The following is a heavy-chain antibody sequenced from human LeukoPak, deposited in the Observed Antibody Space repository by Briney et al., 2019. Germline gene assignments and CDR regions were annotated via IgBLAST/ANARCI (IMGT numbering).Heavy chain of an antibody. CDR2: ISAYNGNT. J-gene: IGHJ4*02. D-gene: IGHD6-13*01. Sequence: ASVKVSCKASGYTFTSYGISWVRQAPGQGLEWMGWISAYNGNTNYAQKLQGRVTMTTDTSTSTAYMELRSLRSEDTAVYYCARSIAAAITVDYWGQGTLVTVSS. V-gene: IGHV1-18*01. CDR1: GYTFTSYG. CDR3: ARSIAAAITVDY.